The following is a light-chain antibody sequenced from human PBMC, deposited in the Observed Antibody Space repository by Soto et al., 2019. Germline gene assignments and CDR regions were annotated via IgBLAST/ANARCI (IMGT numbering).Light chain of an antibody. V-gene: IGLV2-14*03. CDR2: DVS. J-gene: IGLJ3*02. Sequence: QSVLTQPASVSGSPGQSITLSCTGTNNDVGAYNYVSWYQQHPGKAPKTMIYDVSNRPSGVSNRFSGSKSGNTASLTISGLQAEDEADYYCSSYTRSNTVLFGGGTKLTVL. CDR1: NNDVGAYNY. CDR3: SSYTRSNTVL.